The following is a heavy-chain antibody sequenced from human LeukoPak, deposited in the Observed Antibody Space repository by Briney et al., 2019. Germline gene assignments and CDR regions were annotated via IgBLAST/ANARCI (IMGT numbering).Heavy chain of an antibody. J-gene: IGHJ4*02. V-gene: IGHV3-30*19. D-gene: IGHD3-10*01. CDR3: ARDLVLLWFGELSGPFDY. CDR1: GFTFSSYG. CDR2: IWYDGSNK. Sequence: GGSLRLSCAASGFTFSSYGMHWVRQAPGKGLEWVAVIWYDGSNKYYADSVKGRFTISRDNSKNTLYLQMNSLRAEDTAVYYCARDLVLLWFGELSGPFDYWGQGTLVTVSS.